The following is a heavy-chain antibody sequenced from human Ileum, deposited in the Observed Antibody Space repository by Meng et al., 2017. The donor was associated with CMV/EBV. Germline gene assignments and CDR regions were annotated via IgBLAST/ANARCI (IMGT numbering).Heavy chain of an antibody. V-gene: IGHV3-48*04. D-gene: IGHD1-26*01. CDR1: GFTFSSHD. Sequence: GESLKISCAASGFTFSSHDMNWVRQVPGKGLEWVSHISGGSVTIYYADSLKGRFTVSRDNAKNSLYLQMNSLRVEDTAVYYCARVRAGSNYCDYWGQGTTVTVSS. CDR3: ARVRAGSNYCDY. J-gene: IGHJ4*02. CDR2: ISGGSVTI.